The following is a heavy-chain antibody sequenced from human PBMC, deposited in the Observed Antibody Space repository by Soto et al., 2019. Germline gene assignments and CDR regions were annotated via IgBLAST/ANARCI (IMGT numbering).Heavy chain of an antibody. CDR1: GLSLSTTGVG. D-gene: IGHD2-21*02. V-gene: IGHV2-5*02. Sequence: QITLKESGPTLVKPTQTLTLTCTFSGLSLSTTGVGVGWIRQPPGKAPEWLALIYWDGDKRYRPPLQSRITITKDTPKTQVVLSVTNMDPLETATSDCGQSRCGGDCVPHYTSDSYYGVDVWGQGTTVTVSS. CDR3: GQSRCGGDCVPHYTSDSYYGVDV. CDR2: IYWDGDK. J-gene: IGHJ6*02.